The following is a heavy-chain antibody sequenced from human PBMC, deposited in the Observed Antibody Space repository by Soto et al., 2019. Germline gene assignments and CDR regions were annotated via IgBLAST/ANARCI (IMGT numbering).Heavy chain of an antibody. CDR2: IRYDGSNT. D-gene: IGHD1-26*01. CDR1: GIIFTGFG. Sequence: QVQLVESGGGVVQPGGSLRLSCAASGIIFTGFGMHCVRQAPGKGLEWVAVIRYDGSNTYYADSVKGRFTISRDNSKNTLYLQMSSLRAEDTAVYYCARDGVGATVSFGYFDYSGHGALVTVSS. V-gene: IGHV3-33*01. CDR3: ARDGVGATVSFGYFDY. J-gene: IGHJ4*01.